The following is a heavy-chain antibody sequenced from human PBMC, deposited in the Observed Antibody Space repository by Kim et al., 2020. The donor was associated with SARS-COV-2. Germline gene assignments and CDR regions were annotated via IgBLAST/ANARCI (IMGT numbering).Heavy chain of an antibody. Sequence: GGSLRLSYVASGFTVSSNYMSWVRQAPGKGLEWVSVIYRGGSTYYADTVRGRFTISRDNSKNTLYLQMNSLRVEDTAVYYCARSAGYNYGYYYYGLDVWGQGTTVTVSS. J-gene: IGHJ6*02. D-gene: IGHD5-18*01. CDR2: IYRGGST. CDR3: ARSAGYNYGYYYYGLDV. V-gene: IGHV3-53*01. CDR1: GFTVSSNY.